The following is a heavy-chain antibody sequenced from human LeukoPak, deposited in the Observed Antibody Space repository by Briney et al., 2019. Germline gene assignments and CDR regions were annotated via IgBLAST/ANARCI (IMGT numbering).Heavy chain of an antibody. CDR2: IYYSGST. V-gene: IGHV4-59*12. CDR1: GGSLSSYY. CDR3: ARDRGELYDY. D-gene: IGHD3-16*01. Sequence: SETLSLPCTVSGGSLSSYYWSWIRQPPGKGLEWIGYIYYSGSTTYTHSLKSRVAISVDTSKNQFSLKLSSVTAADTAVYYCARDRGELYDYWGQGTLVTVSS. J-gene: IGHJ4*02.